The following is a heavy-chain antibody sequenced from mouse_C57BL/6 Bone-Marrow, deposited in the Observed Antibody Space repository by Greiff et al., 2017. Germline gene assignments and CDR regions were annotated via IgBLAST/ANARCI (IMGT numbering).Heavy chain of an antibody. D-gene: IGHD1-1*01. J-gene: IGHJ2*01. V-gene: IGHV1-69*01. CDR1: GYTFTSYW. CDR3: ANNYCDRSYYLDY. CDR2: IVPSDSYT. Sequence: VQLQQPGAELVMPGASVKLSCKASGYTFTSYWMHWVKQRPGQGLEWIGEIVPSDSYTNYNQKFKGKSTLTVDKSSSTAYIHLSSLTSEDSAVYYCANNYCDRSYYLDYWGQGTTLTVSS.